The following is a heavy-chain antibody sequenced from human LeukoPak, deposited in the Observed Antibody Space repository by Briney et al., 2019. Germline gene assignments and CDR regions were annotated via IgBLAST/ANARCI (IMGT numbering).Heavy chain of an antibody. D-gene: IGHD3-22*01. CDR1: GYTFTGYY. V-gene: IGHV1-2*02. Sequence: ASVKVSCKASGYTFTGYYMHWVRQAPGQGLEWMGWINPNSGGTNYAQKFQGRVTMTRDTSISTAYMELSRLRSDDTAVYYCARERGDSGYDYYDSSGYWRYFDYWGQGTLVTVSS. CDR2: INPNSGGT. CDR3: ARERGDSGYDYYDSSGYWRYFDY. J-gene: IGHJ4*02.